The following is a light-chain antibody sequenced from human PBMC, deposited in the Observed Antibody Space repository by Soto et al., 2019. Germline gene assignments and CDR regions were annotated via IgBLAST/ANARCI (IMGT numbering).Light chain of an antibody. Sequence: EIVMTQSPATLSVSPGDRATLSCRSSPSVSSNLAWYQQKPGQTPKLLIYVASTRATGIPARFSGSGSGTEFTLTISSLQSEDVAVYYCQQYNVWPLTFGGGTKVEFK. V-gene: IGKV3-15*01. CDR3: QQYNVWPLT. CDR2: VAS. CDR1: PSVSSN. J-gene: IGKJ4*01.